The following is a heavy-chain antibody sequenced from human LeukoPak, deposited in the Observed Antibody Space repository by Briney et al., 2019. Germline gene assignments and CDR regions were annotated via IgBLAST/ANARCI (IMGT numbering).Heavy chain of an antibody. D-gene: IGHD3-10*01. CDR3: ARAGVAASYYYGSGSYIDY. Sequence: SVKVSCKASGGTFSSYAIRWVRQAPGQGLEWMGRIIPILGIANYAQKFQGRVTITADKSTSTAYMELSSLRSEDTAVYYCARAGVAASYYYGSGSYIDYWGQGTLVTVSS. CDR1: GGTFSSYA. J-gene: IGHJ4*02. CDR2: IIPILGIA. V-gene: IGHV1-69*04.